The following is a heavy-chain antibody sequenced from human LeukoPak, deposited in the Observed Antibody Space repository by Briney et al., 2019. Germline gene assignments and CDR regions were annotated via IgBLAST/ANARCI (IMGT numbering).Heavy chain of an antibody. CDR1: GYIFTSYW. D-gene: IGHD3-16*01. V-gene: IGHV5-51*01. CDR3: ARLGADTFGSYWYFDL. CDR2: IYPIDSDT. Sequence: GESLKISCKASGYIFTSYWIGWVRQMPGKGLEWMGIIYPIDSDTRYSPSFQGQVTISADKAISTAYLQWSSLKASDTAMYYCARLGADTFGSYWYFDLWAVAPWSLSPQ. J-gene: IGHJ2*01.